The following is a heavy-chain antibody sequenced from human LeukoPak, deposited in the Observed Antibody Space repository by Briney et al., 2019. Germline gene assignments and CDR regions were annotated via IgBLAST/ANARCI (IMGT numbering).Heavy chain of an antibody. D-gene: IGHD4-17*01. V-gene: IGHV1-2*02. CDR1: GYTFTSYY. J-gene: IGHJ4*02. CDR3: ARGWRDYGDYVYYFDY. CDR2: INPNSGGT. Sequence: GASVKVSCKASGYTFTSYYMHWVRQAPGQGLEWMGWINPNSGGTNYAQNFQGRVTMTRDTSISTAYMEVSRLRSDDTAVYYCARGWRDYGDYVYYFDYWGQGTLVTVSS.